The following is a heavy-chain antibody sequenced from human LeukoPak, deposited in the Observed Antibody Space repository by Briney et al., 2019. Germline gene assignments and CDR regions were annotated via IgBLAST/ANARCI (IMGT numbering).Heavy chain of an antibody. CDR1: GFTFSSHA. CDR3: ARERQWLVAFDY. D-gene: IGHD6-19*01. Sequence: PGRSLRLSCAASGFTFSSHAMHCVRQAPGKGLEWVAVISYDGSNKYYAGSVKGRFTISRDNSKNTLYLQMNSLRAEDTAVYYCARERQWLVAFDYWGQGTLVTVSS. J-gene: IGHJ4*02. V-gene: IGHV3-30-3*01. CDR2: ISYDGSNK.